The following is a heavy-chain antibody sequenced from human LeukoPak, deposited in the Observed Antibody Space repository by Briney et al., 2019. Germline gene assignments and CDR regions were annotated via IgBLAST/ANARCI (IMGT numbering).Heavy chain of an antibody. J-gene: IGHJ4*02. CDR1: GYTFTRYY. D-gene: IGHD3-10*01. CDR3: ARLGSGEDDGGWVDY. V-gene: IGHV1-46*01. Sequence: ASVKVSCKASGYTFTRYYIHWVRQAPGQGLEWMGIISPSGGSTSNAQKFQGRVTMTGDTSTSTVYMELSSLRSGDTAVYYCARLGSGEDDGGWVDYWGQGTLVTVSS. CDR2: ISPSGGST.